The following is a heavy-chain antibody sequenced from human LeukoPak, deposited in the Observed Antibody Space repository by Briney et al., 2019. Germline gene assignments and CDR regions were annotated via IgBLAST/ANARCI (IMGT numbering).Heavy chain of an antibody. D-gene: IGHD2-2*02. Sequence: GGSLRLSCAASGFTFSSYAMHWVRQAPGNGLEWVAVISYDGSNKYYADSVKGRFTISRDSSKNTLYLQMNSLRAEDTAVYYCARERVVVVPAAIFYYYYGMDVWGQGTTVTVSS. CDR2: ISYDGSNK. J-gene: IGHJ6*02. V-gene: IGHV3-30-3*01. CDR1: GFTFSSYA. CDR3: ARERVVVVPAAIFYYYYGMDV.